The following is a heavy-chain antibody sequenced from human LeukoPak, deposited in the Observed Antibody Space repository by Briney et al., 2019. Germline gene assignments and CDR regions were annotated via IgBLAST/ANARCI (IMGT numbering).Heavy chain of an antibody. CDR2: ISTSGGST. J-gene: IGHJ3*02. Sequence: PGGSLRLSCAAAGFSFSSFAMSWVRQAQGKGLEWVSGISTSGGSTYYADSVKGRFTISRDNSKNTLYVQMSSLRAKDTAEYYCAKSRGAINDVFDIWGQGTMVTVSA. V-gene: IGHV3-23*01. D-gene: IGHD3-22*01. CDR3: AKSRGAINDVFDI. CDR1: GFSFSSFA.